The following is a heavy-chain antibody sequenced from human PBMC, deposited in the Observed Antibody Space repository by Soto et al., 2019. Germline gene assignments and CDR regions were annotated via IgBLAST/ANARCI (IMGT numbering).Heavy chain of an antibody. D-gene: IGHD2-2*01. Sequence: EVQLLESGGGLVQPGGSLRLSCAASGFTFTSYAMSWVRQAPGKGLEWVSGISATGGSTYYADSVKGRFTISRDNSRNTLYLQMNSLRAEDTALYYCEKGGYCTSISCPRCFDPWGQGTLVTVSS. V-gene: IGHV3-23*01. J-gene: IGHJ5*02. CDR2: ISATGGST. CDR3: EKGGYCTSISCPRCFDP. CDR1: GFTFTSYA.